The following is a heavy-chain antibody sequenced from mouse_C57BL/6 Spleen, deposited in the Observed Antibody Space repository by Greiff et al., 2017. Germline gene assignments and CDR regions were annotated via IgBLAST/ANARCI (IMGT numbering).Heavy chain of an antibody. J-gene: IGHJ4*01. V-gene: IGHV5-17*01. D-gene: IGHD2-4*01. CDR3: ARRSYDYDLYAMDY. CDR2: ISSGSSTI. Sequence: EVQVVESGGGLVKPGGSLKLSCAASGFTFSDYGMHWVRQAPEKGLEWVAYISSGSSTIYYADTVKGRFTISRDNAKNTLFLQMTSLRSEDTAMYYCARRSYDYDLYAMDYWGQGTSVTVSS. CDR1: GFTFSDYG.